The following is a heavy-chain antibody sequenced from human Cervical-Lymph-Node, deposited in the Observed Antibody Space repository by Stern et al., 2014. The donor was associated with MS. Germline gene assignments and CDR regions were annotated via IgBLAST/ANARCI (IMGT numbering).Heavy chain of an antibody. CDR2: IIPIFGTP. V-gene: IGHV1-69*01. CDR3: ASGVGGSHYFDY. CDR1: GDTFSTSL. D-gene: IGHD3-16*01. Sequence: QLVQSGAEVKKPGSSVKVSCKASGDTFSTSLNTWVRQAPGQGPEWMGGIIPIFGTPNYARRVQGRVHINADESTDPVYMGLSSLRSDNTAVYYCASGVGGSHYFDYWGQGTLVTVSS. J-gene: IGHJ4*02.